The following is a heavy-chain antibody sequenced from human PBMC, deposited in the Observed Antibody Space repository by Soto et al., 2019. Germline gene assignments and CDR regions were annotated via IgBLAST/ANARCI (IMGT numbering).Heavy chain of an antibody. Sequence: GGSLRLSCAASGFTFSSYSMNWVRQAPGKGLEWVSSISSSSSYIYYADSVKGRFTISRDNAKNSLYLQMNSLRAEDTAVYYCARDPAGRETGTHSRDYWGQGTLVTVSS. D-gene: IGHD1-7*01. CDR3: ARDPAGRETGTHSRDY. CDR2: ISSSSSYI. CDR1: GFTFSSYS. V-gene: IGHV3-21*01. J-gene: IGHJ4*02.